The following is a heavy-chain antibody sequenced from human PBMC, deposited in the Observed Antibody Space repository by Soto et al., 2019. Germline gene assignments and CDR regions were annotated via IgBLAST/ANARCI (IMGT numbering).Heavy chain of an antibody. V-gene: IGHV3-23*01. CDR2: ISGSGGST. CDR1: GFTFSSYA. D-gene: IGHD5-12*01. J-gene: IGHJ4*02. Sequence: EVQLLESGGGLVQPGGSLRLSCAASGFTFSSYAMSWVRQAPGKGLEWVSAISGSGGSTYYADPVKGRFTISRDNSKNTLYLQMSRLRAEDTAVYYCAKVTSVATMFGYWGQGTLVTVSS. CDR3: AKVTSVATMFGY.